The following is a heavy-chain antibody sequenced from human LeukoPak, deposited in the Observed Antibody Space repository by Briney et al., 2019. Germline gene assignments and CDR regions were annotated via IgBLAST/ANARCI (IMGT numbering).Heavy chain of an antibody. CDR1: GGAFSGYY. CDR3: ASTRYDCSGLDY. D-gene: IGHD3-22*01. CDR2: INHSGST. Sequence: PSETLSLTCAVYGGAFSGYYWSWIRQPPGKGLEWIGEINHSGSTNYNPSLKSRVTISVGTSKNQFSLKLSSVTAADTAVYYCASTRYDCSGLDYWGQGTLVTVSS. V-gene: IGHV4-34*01. J-gene: IGHJ4*02.